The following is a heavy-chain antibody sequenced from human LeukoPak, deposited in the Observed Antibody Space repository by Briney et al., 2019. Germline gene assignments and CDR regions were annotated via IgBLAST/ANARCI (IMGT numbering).Heavy chain of an antibody. CDR3: ARGGVGYCSNTSCSIGNNWFDP. V-gene: IGHV1-69*02. D-gene: IGHD2-2*01. CDR2: IIPILGIA. CDR1: AGTFSSYT. J-gene: IGHJ5*02. Sequence: ASVKVSCKASAGTFSSYTISWLRQAPGPGLEWMGRIIPILGIANYAQKFQGRVTITADKSTSTAYMELNSLRSEDTAVYYCARGGVGYCSNTSCSIGNNWFDPWGQGTLVTVSS.